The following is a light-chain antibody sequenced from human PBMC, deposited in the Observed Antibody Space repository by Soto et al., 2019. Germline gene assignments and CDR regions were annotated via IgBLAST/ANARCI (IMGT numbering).Light chain of an antibody. J-gene: IGLJ3*02. CDR2: DVS. Sequence: QSALTQPRSVSGSPGQSVTISCTGTSSDVGGYNYVSWYQHHPGKAPKLMIYDVSKRPPGVPDRFSGSKSGNTASLTISGIQAEDEADYYCCSYAGSYTWVFGGGTKLTVL. CDR3: CSYAGSYTWV. CDR1: SSDVGGYNY. V-gene: IGLV2-11*01.